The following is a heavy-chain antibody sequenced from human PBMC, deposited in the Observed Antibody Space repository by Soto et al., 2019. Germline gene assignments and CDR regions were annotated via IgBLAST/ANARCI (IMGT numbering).Heavy chain of an antibody. J-gene: IGHJ3*02. CDR3: AGETSDYDILTAPTTFDI. D-gene: IGHD3-9*01. CDR1: GGSFIGYY. V-gene: IGHV4-34*02. CDR2: IDHSGST. Sequence: QVQLQQGGAGLLKPSETLSLTCAVSGGSFIGYYWNWIRQPPGKGLEWIGEIDHSGSTSYNPSLKDRFTISGDTFKRQFSLKLSSVTAADTAVYYCAGETSDYDILTAPTTFDIWGQGTMVAVSS.